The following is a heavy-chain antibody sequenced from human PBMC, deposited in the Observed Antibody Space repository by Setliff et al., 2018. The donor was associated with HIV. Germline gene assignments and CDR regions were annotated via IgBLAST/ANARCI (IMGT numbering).Heavy chain of an antibody. D-gene: IGHD3-10*01. CDR3: ARRRGPMVRGVDPAPSFFFDY. J-gene: IGHJ4*02. V-gene: IGHV4-59*12. CDR2: IYNSEMI. CDR1: GASINSDT. Sequence: SETLSLTCIVSGASINSDTWSWIRQPPGKGLQWIGFIYNSEMINYNPSLKSRVSMSLDTSKNQFSLRVKSVTAGDTGLYFCARRRGPMVRGVDPAPSFFFDYWGQGTPVTAPQ.